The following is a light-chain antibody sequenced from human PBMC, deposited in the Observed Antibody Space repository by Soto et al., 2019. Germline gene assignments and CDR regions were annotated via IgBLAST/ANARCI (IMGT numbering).Light chain of an antibody. CDR3: SSYTTSSSVE. V-gene: IGLV2-14*03. J-gene: IGLJ2*01. CDR2: DVS. CDR1: SSDVGGYDY. Sequence: QSALTQPASVSGSPGQSITISCTGTSSDVGGYDYVSWYQHHPGKAPKLMIYDVSNRPSGVSNRFSGSKSANTASLTISGLQAADEADYYCSSYTTSSSVEFGGGTKVTVL.